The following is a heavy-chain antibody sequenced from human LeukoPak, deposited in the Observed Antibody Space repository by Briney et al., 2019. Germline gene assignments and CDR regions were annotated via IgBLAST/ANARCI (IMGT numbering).Heavy chain of an antibody. CDR3: TGGNSDWFDP. Sequence: PSQTLSLTCTVSGGSISSGGYYWSWIRQHPGKGLEWIGYIYYSGSTYYNPSLKSRVTISVDTSKNQFSLKLSSVTAADTAVYYRTGGNSDWFDPWGQGTLVTVSS. D-gene: IGHD4-23*01. V-gene: IGHV4-31*03. CDR1: GGSISSGGYY. J-gene: IGHJ5*02. CDR2: IYYSGST.